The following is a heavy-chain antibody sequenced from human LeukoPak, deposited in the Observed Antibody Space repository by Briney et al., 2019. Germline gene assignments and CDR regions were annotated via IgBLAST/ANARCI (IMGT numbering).Heavy chain of an antibody. V-gene: IGHV4-61*02. J-gene: IGHJ4*02. Sequence: PSETLSLTCTVSGGSVTSGNYYWNWIRQPAGKGLEWIGRIYTNGGASYNPSLKSRVTISIDASKNQFSPKLSSVTAADTAVYYCAREPPGYWGQGILVTVSS. CDR3: AREPPGY. CDR1: GGSVTSGNYY. CDR2: IYTNGGA.